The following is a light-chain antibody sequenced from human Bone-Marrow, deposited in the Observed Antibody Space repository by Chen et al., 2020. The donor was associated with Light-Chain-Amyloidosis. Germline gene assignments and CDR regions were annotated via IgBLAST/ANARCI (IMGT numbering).Light chain of an antibody. V-gene: IGKV3-20*01. CDR3: QQYGSSPL. CDR2: GAS. CDR1: QSVSSSY. Sequence: EIVLTQSPGTLSLSPGERATLSCSASQSVSSSYLAWYQQKPGQAPRLLIYGASSRATGIPDRFSGSGSGTDFTLTISRLEPEDFAVYYCQQYGSSPLFGQGTKVEIK. J-gene: IGKJ1*01.